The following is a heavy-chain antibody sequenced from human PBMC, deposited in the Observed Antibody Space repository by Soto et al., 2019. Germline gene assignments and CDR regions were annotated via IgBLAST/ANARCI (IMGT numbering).Heavy chain of an antibody. D-gene: IGHD3-9*01. CDR1: GYTLTELS. J-gene: IGHJ4*02. CDR2: FDPEDGET. Sequence: ASVKVSCKVSGYTLTELSMHWVRQAPGKGLEWMGGFDPEDGETIYAQKFQGRDTMTEDTSTDTTYKELSSLRSEDTAVYYCATFKRPYYDILTGYGPFDYWGQGTLVTVSS. CDR3: ATFKRPYYDILTGYGPFDY. V-gene: IGHV1-24*01.